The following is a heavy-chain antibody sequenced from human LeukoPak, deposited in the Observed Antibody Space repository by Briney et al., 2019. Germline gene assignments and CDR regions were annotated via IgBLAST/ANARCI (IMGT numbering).Heavy chain of an antibody. D-gene: IGHD3-3*01. J-gene: IGHJ4*02. CDR2: ISSSSSYI. V-gene: IGHV3-21*01. CDR3: ARGPYYDFWSGAVGPTAIDY. CDR1: GFTFSSYS. Sequence: KPGGSLRLSCAASGFTFSSYSMNWVRQAPGKGLEWVSSISSSSSYIYYADSVKGRFTISRDNAKNSLYLQMNSLRAEDTAVYYCARGPYYDFWSGAVGPTAIDYWGQGTLVTVSS.